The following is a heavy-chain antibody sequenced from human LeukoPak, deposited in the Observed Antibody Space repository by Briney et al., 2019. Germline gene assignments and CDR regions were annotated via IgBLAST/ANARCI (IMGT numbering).Heavy chain of an antibody. CDR1: GFTFSDYY. Sequence: AGGSLRLSCAASGFTFSDYYMSWIRQAPGKGLEWVSYISSSGSTIYYADSVKGRFTISRDNAKNSLYLQMNSLRAEDTAVYYCAKDRPTYYDFWSGYSPLDYWGQGTLVTVSS. CDR2: ISSSGSTI. CDR3: AKDRPTYYDFWSGYSPLDY. V-gene: IGHV3-11*01. D-gene: IGHD3-3*01. J-gene: IGHJ4*02.